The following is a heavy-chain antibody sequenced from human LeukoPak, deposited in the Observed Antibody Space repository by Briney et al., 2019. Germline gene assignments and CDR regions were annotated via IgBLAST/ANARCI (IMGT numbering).Heavy chain of an antibody. Sequence: GGSLRLSCAASGFPFSSHWLSWFRQSPGKGLEWVAHINQDGSEKYYVDSVKGRFTISRDNARNSQYLQMNSLRAEDTAVYYCARVLGYSSNWPFDYWGQGTLVTVSS. CDR2: INQDGSEK. V-gene: IGHV3-7*01. J-gene: IGHJ4*02. D-gene: IGHD6-13*01. CDR1: GFPFSSHW. CDR3: ARVLGYSSNWPFDY.